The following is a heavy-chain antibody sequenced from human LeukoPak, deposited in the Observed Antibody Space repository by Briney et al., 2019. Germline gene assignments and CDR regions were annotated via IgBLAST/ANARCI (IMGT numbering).Heavy chain of an antibody. V-gene: IGHV1-2*02. CDR2: INPNSGGT. CDR3: ATFAWSRSVYDYHDAINI. CDR1: GYTFTGYY. D-gene: IGHD5/OR15-5a*01. Sequence: ASVKVSCKASGYTFTGYYMHWVRQAPGQGLEWMGWINPNSGGTNYAQKFQGRVTMTRDTSISTAYMELRSVRSDDTAVYYCATFAWSRSVYDYHDAINIWGQGTMVTVSS. J-gene: IGHJ3*02.